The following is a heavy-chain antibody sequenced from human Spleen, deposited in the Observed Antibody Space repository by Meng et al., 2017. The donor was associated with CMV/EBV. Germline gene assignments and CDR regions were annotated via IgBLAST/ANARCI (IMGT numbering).Heavy chain of an antibody. D-gene: IGHD2-2*01. CDR2: IRSKAYGGTT. J-gene: IGHJ4*02. V-gene: IGHV3-49*04. Sequence: GGSLRLSCAASGFTFSSYAMHWVRQAPGKGLEWVSFIRSKAYGGTTEYAASVKGRFTISRDDSKSIAYLQMNSLKTEDTAMYYCTRARGCSSTSCSKPTDYWGQGTLVTVSS. CDR3: TRARGCSSTSCSKPTDY. CDR1: GFTFSSYA.